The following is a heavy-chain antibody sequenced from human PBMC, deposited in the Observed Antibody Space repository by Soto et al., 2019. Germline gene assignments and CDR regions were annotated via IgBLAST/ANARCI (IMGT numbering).Heavy chain of an antibody. J-gene: IGHJ6*02. CDR1: GFTFSSYW. CDR3: ARVPTTVTTPGMDV. V-gene: IGHV3-74*01. CDR2: INPDGSTT. D-gene: IGHD4-4*01. Sequence: GGSLRLSCAASGFTFSSYWMHWVRQAPGEGLMWVSHINPDGSTTSYADSVKGRFTISRDNAKNTLYLQMNSLRVEDTAVYYCARVPTTVTTPGMDVWGQGTTVTVSS.